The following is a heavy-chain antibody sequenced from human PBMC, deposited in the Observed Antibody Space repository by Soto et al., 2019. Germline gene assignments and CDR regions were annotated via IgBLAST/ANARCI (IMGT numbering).Heavy chain of an antibody. CDR1: GGTFSSYA. D-gene: IGHD4-4*01. CDR3: ARDSTVATHAFDI. V-gene: IGHV1-69*14. CDR2: IIPIFGTS. Sequence: QVQLAQSGAEVKTPGSSVKVSCKASGGTFSSYAISWVRQAPGQGLEWMGGIIPIFGTSNYAQMCQGRVTITADNATNTAYIELSSLTSEDTAMYYCARDSTVATHAFDIWGQGTMVTVSS. J-gene: IGHJ3*02.